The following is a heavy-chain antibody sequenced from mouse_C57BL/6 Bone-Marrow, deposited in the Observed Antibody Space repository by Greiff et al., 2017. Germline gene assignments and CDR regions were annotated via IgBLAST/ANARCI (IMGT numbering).Heavy chain of an antibody. J-gene: IGHJ3*01. V-gene: IGHV6-6*01. Sequence: EVKLMESGGGLVQPGGSMKLSCAASGFTFSDAWMDWVRQSPEKGLEWVAEIRNKANNHATYYAESVKGRFTISRDDSKSSVYLQMNSLRARDTGIYYCTRNYYGSRGTWFAYWGQGTLVTVSA. CDR2: IRNKANNHAT. CDR3: TRNYYGSRGTWFAY. CDR1: GFTFSDAW. D-gene: IGHD1-1*01.